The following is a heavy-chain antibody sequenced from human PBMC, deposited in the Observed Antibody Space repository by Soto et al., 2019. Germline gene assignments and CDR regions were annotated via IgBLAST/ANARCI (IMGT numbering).Heavy chain of an antibody. J-gene: IGHJ5*02. CDR1: GYTFTSYG. D-gene: IGHD6-13*01. V-gene: IGHV1-18*04. CDR2: ISAYNGNT. CDR3: ATLRGSSSWYAENWFDP. Sequence: QVPLVQSGAEVKKPGASVKVSCKASGYTFTSYGISWVRQAPGQGLEWMGWISAYNGNTNYAQKLQGRVTMTTDTSTSTAYMELRSLRSDDTAVYYCATLRGSSSWYAENWFDPWGQGTLVTVSS.